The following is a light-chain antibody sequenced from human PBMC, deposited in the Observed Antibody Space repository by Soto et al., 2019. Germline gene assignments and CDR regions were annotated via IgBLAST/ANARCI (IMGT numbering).Light chain of an antibody. Sequence: QSVLTQPRSVSGSPGQSVTISCTGTNNDIGVYNFVSWYQQHPGKAPKLIIYDVTARPSGVPDRFSGSKSGTTASLTISGLQGEDEADYYCCSYAGSYSWVFGGGTKLTVL. J-gene: IGLJ3*02. CDR1: NNDIGVYNF. CDR2: DVT. CDR3: CSYAGSYSWV. V-gene: IGLV2-11*01.